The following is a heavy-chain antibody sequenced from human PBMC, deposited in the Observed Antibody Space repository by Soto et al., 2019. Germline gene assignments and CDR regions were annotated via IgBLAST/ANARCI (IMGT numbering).Heavy chain of an antibody. CDR1: GYTFTSYD. V-gene: IGHV1-8*01. Sequence: QVQLVQSGAEVKKHGAAVKVSCKASGYTFTSYDINWVRQATGQGLEWMGWMNPNSGNTGYAQKFRSRVTKTRNTSISTAYMELSSMRSEDTAVYYCARERTGTTSRDVWGQETKVTVSS. J-gene: IGHJ6*02. CDR3: ARERTGTTSRDV. CDR2: MNPNSGNT. D-gene: IGHD1-1*01.